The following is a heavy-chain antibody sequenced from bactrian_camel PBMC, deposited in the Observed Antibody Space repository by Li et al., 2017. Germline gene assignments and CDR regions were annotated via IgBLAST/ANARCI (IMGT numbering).Heavy chain of an antibody. J-gene: IGHJ4*01. CDR3: AVYDAYAGRCSFREDYYDY. CDR1: GSTVRSHC. V-gene: IGHV3S1*01. CDR2: FYKPGGST. Sequence: HVQLVESGGGSVQAGGSLRLSCEVSGSTVRSHCMAWFRQAPGKEREGVATFYKPGGSTYYADSVQGRFTISQDNASKTVVLQMNRLKPEDTAMYHCAVYDAYAGRCSFREDYYDYWGPGTQVTVS. D-gene: IGHD2*01.